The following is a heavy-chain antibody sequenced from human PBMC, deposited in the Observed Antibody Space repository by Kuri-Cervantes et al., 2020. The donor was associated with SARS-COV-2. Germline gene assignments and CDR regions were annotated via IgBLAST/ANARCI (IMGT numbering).Heavy chain of an antibody. V-gene: IGHV3-15*01. CDR3: TTDLYYDFWSGYSAPYNWFDP. CDR1: RFVFGEYD. Sequence: GGSLRLSCPASRFVFGEYDIYWGRQVPGKGLEWVGRIKSKTDGGTTDYAAPVKGRFTISRDDSKNTLYLQMNSLKTEDAAVYYCTTDLYYDFWSGYSAPYNWFDPWGQGTLVTVSS. J-gene: IGHJ5*02. D-gene: IGHD3-3*01. CDR2: IKSKTDGGTT.